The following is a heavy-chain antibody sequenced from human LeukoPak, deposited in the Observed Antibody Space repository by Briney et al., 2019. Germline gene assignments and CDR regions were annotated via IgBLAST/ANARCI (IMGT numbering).Heavy chain of an antibody. Sequence: SETLSLTCTVSGGSINSYYWRWIRQPPGKGLEGIGEINHSGSTNYNPSLKSRVTISVDTSKNQFSLKLSSVTAADTAVYYCARARRNPGIAAARRYYFDYWGQGTLVTVSS. CDR2: INHSGST. V-gene: IGHV4-34*01. CDR1: GGSINSYY. J-gene: IGHJ4*02. D-gene: IGHD6-13*01. CDR3: ARARRNPGIAAARRYYFDY.